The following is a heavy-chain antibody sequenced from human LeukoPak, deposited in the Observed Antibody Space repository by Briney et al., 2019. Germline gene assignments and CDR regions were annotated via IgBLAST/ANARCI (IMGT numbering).Heavy chain of an antibody. V-gene: IGHV4-59*05. CDR3: ARGRGWFDP. Sequence: PSETLSLTCTVSGGSISSYYWSWIRRPPGKGLEWIGSIYYSGSTYYNPSLKSRVTISVDTSKNQFSLKLSSVTAADTAVYYCARGRGWFDPWGQGTLVTVSS. CDR1: GGSISSYY. J-gene: IGHJ5*02. CDR2: IYYSGST.